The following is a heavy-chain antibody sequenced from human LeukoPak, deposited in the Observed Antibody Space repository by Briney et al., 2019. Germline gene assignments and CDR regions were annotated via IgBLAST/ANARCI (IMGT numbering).Heavy chain of an antibody. CDR2: INPNSGGT. J-gene: IGHJ3*02. Sequence: GASVRVSCKASGYTFTGYYMHWVRQAPGQGLEWMGWINPNSGGTNYAQKVQGRVTMTTDTSTSTAYMELRSLRFDDTAVYYCARDQSVRLLQTSSTYFKHVFAIWGQGSMVTVSS. D-gene: IGHD6-13*01. CDR1: GYTFTGYY. CDR3: ARDQSVRLLQTSSTYFKHVFAI. V-gene: IGHV1-2*02.